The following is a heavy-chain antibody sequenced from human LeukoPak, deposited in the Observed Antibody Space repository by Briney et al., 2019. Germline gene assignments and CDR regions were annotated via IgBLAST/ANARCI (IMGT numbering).Heavy chain of an antibody. J-gene: IGHJ3*02. D-gene: IGHD3/OR15-3a*01. CDR1: GFTFSSNW. CDR3: ARDLLLDWYDVFDI. CDR2: INGDGGTT. V-gene: IGHV3-74*01. Sequence: GRSLRLSCAASGFTFSSNWMHWVRQAPGKGLVWVSRINGDGGTTSYADSVKGRFTISRDNAKNSLYLQMNSLRAEDTAVYYCARDLLLDWYDVFDIWGQGTMVTVSS.